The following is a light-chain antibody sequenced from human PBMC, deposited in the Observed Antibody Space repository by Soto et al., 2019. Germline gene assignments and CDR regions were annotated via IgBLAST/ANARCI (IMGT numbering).Light chain of an antibody. CDR3: QNYNSAPFT. V-gene: IGKV1-27*01. CDR2: AAS. CDR1: QDISNY. Sequence: DIQMTQSPSSLSASVGDRVTITCRASQDISNYLAWYQQKPGKVPKLLIYAASTLQSGVPSRFSGSGSGTDFTLTISSLQPEDIATYYCQNYNSAPFTFGPGTNVHIK. J-gene: IGKJ3*01.